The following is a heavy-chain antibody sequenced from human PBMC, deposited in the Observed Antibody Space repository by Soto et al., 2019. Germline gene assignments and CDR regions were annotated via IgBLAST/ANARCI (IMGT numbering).Heavy chain of an antibody. CDR3: AREAPDSSGYNSIDY. D-gene: IGHD3-22*01. Sequence: HPGGSLRLSCAASGFTVSSKYMSWVRQAPGKGLEWVSVIHSDGSTSYADSVKGRFTISRDNSKNTLSLQMNSLRDEDTAVYYCAREAPDSSGYNSIDYWGQGTLVTVSS. J-gene: IGHJ4*02. V-gene: IGHV3-53*01. CDR2: IHSDGST. CDR1: GFTVSSKY.